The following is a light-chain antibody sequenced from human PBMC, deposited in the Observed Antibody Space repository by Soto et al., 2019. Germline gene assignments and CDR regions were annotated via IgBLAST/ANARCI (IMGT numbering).Light chain of an antibody. V-gene: IGKV1-27*01. Sequence: DIPMTQSPSSLSGSVGDRVTITCRASQNINNYLAWYQQKPGNAPKLLIYAASTLQSGVPSRFSGGGSGTDLSPTISIRQPEDVSTYYCQKYNNGPPATFGPGTKV. CDR2: AAS. CDR1: QNINNY. J-gene: IGKJ3*01. CDR3: QKYNNGPPAT.